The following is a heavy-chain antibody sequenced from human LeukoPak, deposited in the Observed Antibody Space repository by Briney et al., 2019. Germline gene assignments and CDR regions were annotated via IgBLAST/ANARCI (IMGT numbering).Heavy chain of an antibody. CDR3: ASQGGLRNDF. J-gene: IGHJ4*02. CDR2: ICLDGRI. CDR1: GGPITTRDC. V-gene: IGHV4-4*02. Sequence: SETLSLTCGVSGGPITTRDCWSWVLQPPGKGLEWIGEICLDGRIHYTPSLKSRISISIDRSKDQFSLNLISVAAADTAIYFCASQGGLRNDFWGQGTLVTVSS. D-gene: IGHD1-26*01.